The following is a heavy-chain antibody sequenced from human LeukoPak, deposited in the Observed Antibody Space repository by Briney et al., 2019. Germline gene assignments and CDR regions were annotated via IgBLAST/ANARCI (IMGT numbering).Heavy chain of an antibody. D-gene: IGHD3-16*01. Sequence: SETLSLTRTVSGGSISTNYWSWIRQPPGRGLEWIGYIYYSGTTNYSPSLKSRVTISVDTPKNQFSLKLTSVTAADTAVYYCARTLRWFPQGTFYNFYMDVWGKGTTVTVSS. CDR2: IYYSGTT. CDR3: ARTLRWFPQGTFYNFYMDV. CDR1: GGSISTNY. V-gene: IGHV4-59*01. J-gene: IGHJ6*03.